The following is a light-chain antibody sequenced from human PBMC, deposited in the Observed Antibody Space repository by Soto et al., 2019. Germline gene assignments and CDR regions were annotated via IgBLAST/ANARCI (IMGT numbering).Light chain of an antibody. CDR3: QSYDSSLSAYV. CDR2: SSY. J-gene: IGLJ1*01. V-gene: IGLV1-44*01. CDR1: YSNIGSNP. Sequence: QSVLTQPPSASGTPGQRVTISCSGSYSNIGSNPVNWSQQLPGTAPKLLIYSSYNRPSGVPDRFSGSKSGTSASLAITGLQAEDEADFYCQSYDSSLSAYVFGTGTKVTVL.